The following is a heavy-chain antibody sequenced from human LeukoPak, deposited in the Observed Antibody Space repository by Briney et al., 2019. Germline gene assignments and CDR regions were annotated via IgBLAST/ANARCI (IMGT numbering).Heavy chain of an antibody. D-gene: IGHD4-11*01. V-gene: IGHV4-59*01. CDR3: ARDEGGRLQWHY. CDR1: GGSISSYY. Sequence: SETLSLTCTVSGGSISSYYWTWIRQPPGKGLEWIGYIYCSGRTNYNPSLKRRVTISVDTSKNQFSLRLTSVTAADTAVYYCARDEGGRLQWHYWGQGTLVTVSS. J-gene: IGHJ4*02. CDR2: IYCSGRT.